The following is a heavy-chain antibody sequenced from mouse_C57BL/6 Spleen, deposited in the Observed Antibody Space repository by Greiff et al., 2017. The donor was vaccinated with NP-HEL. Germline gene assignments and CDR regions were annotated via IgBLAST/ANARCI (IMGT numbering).Heavy chain of an antibody. Sequence: EVMLVESEGGLVQPGSSMKLSCTASGFTFSDYYMAWVRQVPEKGLEWVANINYDGSSTYYLASLKSRFIISRDNAKNILYLQMSSLKSEDTATYYCARDRPLIYYGNWYFDVWGTGTTVTVSS. V-gene: IGHV5-16*01. J-gene: IGHJ1*03. CDR3: ARDRPLIYYGNWYFDV. CDR1: GFTFSDYY. CDR2: INYDGSST. D-gene: IGHD2-1*01.